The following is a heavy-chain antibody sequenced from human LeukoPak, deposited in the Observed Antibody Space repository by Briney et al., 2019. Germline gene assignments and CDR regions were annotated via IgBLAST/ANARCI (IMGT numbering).Heavy chain of an antibody. J-gene: IGHJ4*02. D-gene: IGHD3-16*02. CDR2: ITTNGGST. CDR3: ARVFTYDYVWGSYRPTEFDY. V-gene: IGHV3-64*04. CDR1: GFTFSNYA. Sequence: GGSLRLSCSASGFTFSNYAMHWVRQAPGKGLEYVSTITTNGGSTYYADSVKGRFTISRDNSKNTLYLQMNSLRAEDTAVYYCARVFTYDYVWGSYRPTEFDYWGQGTLVTVSS.